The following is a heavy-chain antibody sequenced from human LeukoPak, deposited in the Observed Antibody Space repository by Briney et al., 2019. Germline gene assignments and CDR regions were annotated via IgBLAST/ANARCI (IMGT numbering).Heavy chain of an antibody. CDR1: GGSFSGYY. CDR3: ARGRGYYSNPIDY. Sequence: KSSETLSLTCGDNGGSFSGYYWSWIRQPPGKGLEWIGEINHSGSTNYNPSLKSRVTISVDTSKNQFSLKLSSVTAADTAVYYCARGRGYYSNPIDYWGQGTLVTVSS. D-gene: IGHD3-22*01. J-gene: IGHJ4*02. CDR2: INHSGST. V-gene: IGHV4-34*01.